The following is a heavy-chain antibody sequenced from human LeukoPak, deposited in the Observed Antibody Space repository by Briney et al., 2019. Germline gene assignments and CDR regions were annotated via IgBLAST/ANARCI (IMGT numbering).Heavy chain of an antibody. CDR1: GFTFSSYG. Sequence: GGSLRLSCAASGFTFSSYGMHWVRQAPGKGLEWVAVIWYDGSNKYYADSVKGRFTISRDNSKNTLYLQMNSLRAEDTAVYYCAKGLDYGDSILNGAEDDYWGQGTLVTVSS. D-gene: IGHD4-17*01. V-gene: IGHV3-33*06. CDR2: IWYDGSNK. J-gene: IGHJ4*02. CDR3: AKGLDYGDSILNGAEDDY.